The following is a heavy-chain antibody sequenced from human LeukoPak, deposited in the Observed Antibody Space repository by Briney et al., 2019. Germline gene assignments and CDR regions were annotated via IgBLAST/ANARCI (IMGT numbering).Heavy chain of an antibody. J-gene: IGHJ4*02. CDR3: ARQCYYYDSNESCDY. D-gene: IGHD3-22*01. V-gene: IGHV3-21*01. CDR2: ISSGRGYI. Sequence: GGSLTLSCAASGFTFSTYSMNWVRQAPGKGLEWVSSISSGRGYIYYADSVKGRFSIPRDNAKNSLYLQMSSLRAEDTAVYYCARQCYYYDSNESCDYWGQGTLVTVSS. CDR1: GFTFSTYS.